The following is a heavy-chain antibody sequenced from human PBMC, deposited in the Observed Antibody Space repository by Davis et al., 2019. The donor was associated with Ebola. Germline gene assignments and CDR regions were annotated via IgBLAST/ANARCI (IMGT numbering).Heavy chain of an antibody. Sequence: AASVKVSCKASGYTFTGYYMYWVRQAPGQGLEWMGWINPNSGGTNYAQKFQGRVTMTRDTSISTAYMELSRVRSDDTAVYYCARDPHTYYDFWSGILKGYYFDYWGQGTLVTVSS. D-gene: IGHD3-3*01. J-gene: IGHJ4*02. CDR1: GYTFTGYY. CDR2: INPNSGGT. CDR3: ARDPHTYYDFWSGILKGYYFDY. V-gene: IGHV1-2*02.